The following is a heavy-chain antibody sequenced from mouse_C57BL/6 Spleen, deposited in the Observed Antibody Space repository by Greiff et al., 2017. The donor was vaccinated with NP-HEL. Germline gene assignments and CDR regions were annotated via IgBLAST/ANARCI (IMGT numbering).Heavy chain of an antibody. V-gene: IGHV1-82*01. J-gene: IGHJ2*01. CDR1: GYAFSSSW. CDR2: IYPGDGDT. D-gene: IGHD1-1*01. Sequence: QVQLKESGPELVKPGASVKISCKASGYAFSSSWMNWVKQRPGKGLEWIGRIYPGDGDTNYNGKFKGKATLTADKSSSTAYMQLSSLTSEDSAVYFCARGAVVAEYYFDYWGQGTTLTVSS. CDR3: ARGAVVAEYYFDY.